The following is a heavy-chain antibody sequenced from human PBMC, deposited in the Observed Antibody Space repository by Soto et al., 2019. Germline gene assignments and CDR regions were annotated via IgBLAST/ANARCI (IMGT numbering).Heavy chain of an antibody. J-gene: IGHJ4*02. CDR3: ANSRVVTALAY. V-gene: IGHV2-5*02. CDR2: IYWDDDK. D-gene: IGHD2-21*02. CDR1: GFSLSTSGVG. Sequence: SGPTLVNPTQTLTLTCTFSGFSLSTSGVGVGWIRQPPGKALEWLALIYWDDDKRYSPSLKSRLTITKDTSKNQVVLTMTNMEPVNTAKYYCANSRVVTALAYWGKGTLVPVSS.